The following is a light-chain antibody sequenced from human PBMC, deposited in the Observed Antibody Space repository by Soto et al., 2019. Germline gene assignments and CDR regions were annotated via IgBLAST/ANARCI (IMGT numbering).Light chain of an antibody. V-gene: IGKV3-20*01. CDR3: QQYGSSPPT. CDR2: GAS. J-gene: IGKJ1*01. Sequence: EIVLTQSPGTLSLSPGERATLSCRARQSVSSNYLAWYQRKPGQAPRLLIYGASNRATGIPNRFSGSGSGTDFTLTITRLEPEDFVVYYCQQYGSSPPTFGQGPKVEI. CDR1: QSVSSNY.